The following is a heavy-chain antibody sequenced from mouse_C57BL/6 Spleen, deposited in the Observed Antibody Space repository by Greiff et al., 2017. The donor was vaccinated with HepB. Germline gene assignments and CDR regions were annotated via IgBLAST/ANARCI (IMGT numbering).Heavy chain of an antibody. J-gene: IGHJ4*01. CDR1: GYTFTSYW. V-gene: IGHV1-69*01. D-gene: IGHD2-1*01. CDR3: ARGRNGDAMDY. Sequence: VQLQQPGAELVMPGASVKLSCKASGYTFTSYWMHWVKQRPGQGLEWIGEIDPSDSYTNYNQKFKGKSTLTVDKSSSTAYMQLSSLTSEDSAVYYCARGRNGDAMDYWGQGTSVTVSS. CDR2: IDPSDSYT.